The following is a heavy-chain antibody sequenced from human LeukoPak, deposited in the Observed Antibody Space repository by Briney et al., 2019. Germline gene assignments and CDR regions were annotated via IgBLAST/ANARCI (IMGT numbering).Heavy chain of an antibody. CDR1: GGSISSYY. J-gene: IGHJ5*02. CDR2: ISASGSI. CDR3: ATDISWFDP. V-gene: IGHV4-4*07. Sequence: PSETLSLTCTVSGGSISSYYWSWIRQPAGKGLEWIGRISASGSINYAPSLRSRVTMSVDTSTNQFSLKLSSVTAADAAVYYCATDISWFDPWGRGTLVTVSS.